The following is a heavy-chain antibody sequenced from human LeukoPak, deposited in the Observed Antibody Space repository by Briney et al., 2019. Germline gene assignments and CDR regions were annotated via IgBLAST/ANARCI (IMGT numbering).Heavy chain of an antibody. D-gene: IGHD3-22*01. CDR3: ARGYYDSSDFEYFQH. CDR2: INPNSGDT. J-gene: IGHJ1*01. V-gene: IGHV1-2*02. CDR1: GYSFTDYY. Sequence: ASVKVSCKASGYSFTDYYIHWVRQAPGQGLEWMGWINPNSGDTNFAQNFQGRVTMTRDTSISTVYMELSRLRSDDTAVFYCARGYYDSSDFEYFQHWGQGTLVTVSS.